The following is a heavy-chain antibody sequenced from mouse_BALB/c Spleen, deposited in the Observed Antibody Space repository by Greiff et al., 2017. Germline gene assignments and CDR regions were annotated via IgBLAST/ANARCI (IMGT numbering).Heavy chain of an antibody. CDR2: IRNKANGYTT. J-gene: IGHJ3*01. CDR1: GFTFTDYY. D-gene: IGHD2-1*01. Sequence: EVQGVESGGGLVQPGGSLRLSCATSGFTFTDYYMSWVRQPPGKALEWLGFIRNKANGYTTEYSASVKGRFTISRDNSQSILYLQMNTLRAEDSATYFCARDRGYYGKLAWFAYWGQGTLVTVSA. V-gene: IGHV7-3*02. CDR3: ARDRGYYGKLAWFAY.